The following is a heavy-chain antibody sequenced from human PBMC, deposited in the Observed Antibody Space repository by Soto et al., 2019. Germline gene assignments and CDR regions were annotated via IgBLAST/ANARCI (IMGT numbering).Heavy chain of an antibody. Sequence: GGSLRLSCAASGFTFSSYGMHWVRQAPGKGLEWVAVISYDGSNKYYADSVKGRFTISRDNSKNTLYLQMNSLRAEDTAVYYCSSGYYYVDYWGQGTLVTVSS. CDR2: ISYDGSNK. V-gene: IGHV3-30*03. CDR1: GFTFSSYG. CDR3: SSGYYYVDY. J-gene: IGHJ4*02. D-gene: IGHD3-22*01.